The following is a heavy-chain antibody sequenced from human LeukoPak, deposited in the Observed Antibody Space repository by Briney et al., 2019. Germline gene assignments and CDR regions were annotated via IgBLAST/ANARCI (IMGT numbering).Heavy chain of an antibody. J-gene: IGHJ5*02. CDR2: MNPNSGNT. D-gene: IGHD3-22*01. V-gene: IGHV1-8*01. CDR1: GYTFTSYD. CDR3: ARTYYYDSSGPVDWFDP. Sequence: GASVKVSCKASGYTFTSYDINWVRQATGQGLEWMGWMNPNSGNTGYAQKLQGRVTMTTDTSTSTAYMELRSLRSDDTAVYYCARTYYYDSSGPVDWFDPWGQGTLVTVSS.